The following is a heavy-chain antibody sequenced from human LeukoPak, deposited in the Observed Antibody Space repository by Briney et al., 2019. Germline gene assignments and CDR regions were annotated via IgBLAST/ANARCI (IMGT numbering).Heavy chain of an antibody. D-gene: IGHD3-3*01. J-gene: IGHJ6*03. V-gene: IGHV3-15*01. CDR2: IKSKTDGGTT. CDR3: TTVLDPYYDFWSGKYYMDV. Sequence: PGGSLRLSCAASGFTFSNAWMSWVRQAPGKGREWVGRIKSKTDGGTTDYAAPVKGRFTISRDDSKNTLYLQMNSLKTEDTAVYYCTTVLDPYYDFWSGKYYMDVWGKGTTVTVSS. CDR1: GFTFSNAW.